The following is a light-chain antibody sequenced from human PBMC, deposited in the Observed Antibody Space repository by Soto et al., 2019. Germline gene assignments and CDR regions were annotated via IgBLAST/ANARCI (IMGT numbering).Light chain of an antibody. J-gene: IGKJ1*01. V-gene: IGKV3-15*01. CDR1: QSVSSN. CDR2: GAS. CDR3: QQYNNWPPWT. Sequence: EIVMTQSPATLSVSPGERATLSCRASQSVSSNLAGYQQKPGQAPRLLIYGASTRATGIPARFSGSGSGTEFTLTISSLQSEDCAVYYCQQYNNWPPWTFGQGTKVEIK.